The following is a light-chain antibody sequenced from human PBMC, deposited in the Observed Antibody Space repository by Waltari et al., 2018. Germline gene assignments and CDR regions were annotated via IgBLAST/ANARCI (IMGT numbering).Light chain of an antibody. V-gene: IGKV4-1*01. CDR3: QQYYTTPRT. J-gene: IGKJ1*01. CDR2: WAS. CDR1: QSVLYSSNNKNY. Sequence: DIVMTQSPDSLAVSLGERATINCKSSQSVLYSSNNKNYLAWYQQKPGQPPKLLIYWASTRESGVPDRFIGSESGTDFTLTISSLQAEDVAVYYCQQYYTTPRTFGQGTKVEIK.